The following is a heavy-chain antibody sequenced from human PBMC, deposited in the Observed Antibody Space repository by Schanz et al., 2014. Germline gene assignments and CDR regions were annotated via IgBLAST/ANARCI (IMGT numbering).Heavy chain of an antibody. CDR3: ASFVPRGYYFDY. Sequence: QVQLQESGPGLVKPSQTLSLTCNVSGDSMSSGGYYWNWIRQHPGKGLEWIGYIYDSGNTYYNPSLRGRVSMSLDTSKNQFSLRLSSVTAADTAVYFCASFVPRGYYFDYWGQGTLVTVSS. J-gene: IGHJ4*02. D-gene: IGHD3-10*01. V-gene: IGHV4-31*03. CDR2: IYDSGNT. CDR1: GDSMSSGGYY.